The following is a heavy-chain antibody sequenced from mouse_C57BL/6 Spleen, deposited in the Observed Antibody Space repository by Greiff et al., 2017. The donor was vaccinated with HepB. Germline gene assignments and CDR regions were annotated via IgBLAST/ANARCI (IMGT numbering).Heavy chain of an antibody. CDR3: AGPLITTVVAKAY. CDR1: GYTFTSYW. V-gene: IGHV1-64*01. Sequence: VQLQQPGAELVKPGASVKLSCKASGYTFTSYWMHWVKQRPGQGLEWIGMIHPNSGSTNYNEKFKSKATLTVDKSSSTAYMQLSSLTSEDSAVYYCAGPLITTVVAKAYWGQGTLVTVSA. J-gene: IGHJ3*01. CDR2: IHPNSGST. D-gene: IGHD1-1*01.